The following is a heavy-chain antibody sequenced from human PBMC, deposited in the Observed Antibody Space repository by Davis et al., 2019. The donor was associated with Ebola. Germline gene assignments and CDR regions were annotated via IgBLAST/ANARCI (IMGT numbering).Heavy chain of an antibody. CDR1: GFTFSSYG. CDR3: AKDLTFWRGCMDV. CDR2: ISYDGSNK. D-gene: IGHD3-3*01. V-gene: IGHV3-30*18. Sequence: GESLKISCAASGFTFSSYGMHWVRQAPGKGLEWVAVISYDGSNKYYADSVKGRFTISRDNSKNTLYLQMNSLRAEDTAVYYCAKDLTFWRGCMDVWGQGTTVTVPS. J-gene: IGHJ6*02.